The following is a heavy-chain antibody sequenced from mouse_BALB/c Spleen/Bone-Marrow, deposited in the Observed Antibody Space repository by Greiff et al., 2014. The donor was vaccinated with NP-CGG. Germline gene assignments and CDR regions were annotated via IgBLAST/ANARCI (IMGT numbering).Heavy chain of an antibody. Sequence: EVQLQESGGDLVRPGGSLKLSCAASGFTFSSYDMSWVRQTPDKRLEWVATIGSGGSYTYYPDSVKGRFTISRDNAKNTLYLQMSSLKPEDTAMYYCSRLSYDYDGAWFAYWGQGTLVTVSA. CDR2: IGSGGSYT. CDR1: GFTFSSYD. V-gene: IGHV5-6*01. D-gene: IGHD2-4*01. CDR3: SRLSYDYDGAWFAY. J-gene: IGHJ3*01.